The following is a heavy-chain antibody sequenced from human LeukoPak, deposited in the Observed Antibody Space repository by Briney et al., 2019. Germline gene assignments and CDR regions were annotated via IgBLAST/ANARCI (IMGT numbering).Heavy chain of an antibody. CDR2: ISSSSSYI. CDR1: GFTFSSYS. D-gene: IGHD3-22*01. Sequence: KPGGSLRLSCAASGFTFSSYSMNWVRQAPGKGLEWVSSISSSSSYIYYADSVKGRFTISRDNAKNSLYLQMNSLRAEDTAVYYCASGLGGDSSGYYPDAFDIWGQGTMVTVPS. V-gene: IGHV3-21*01. J-gene: IGHJ3*02. CDR3: ASGLGGDSSGYYPDAFDI.